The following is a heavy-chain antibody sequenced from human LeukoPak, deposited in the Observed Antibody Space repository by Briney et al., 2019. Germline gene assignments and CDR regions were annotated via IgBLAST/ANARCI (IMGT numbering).Heavy chain of an antibody. CDR3: ARGKYSYGYSYRSYGMDV. CDR1: GFTVSSNY. Sequence: GSLRLSCAASGFTVSSNYMSWIRQPPGKGLEWIGEINHSGSTNYNPSLKSRVTISVDTSKNQFSLKLSSVTAADTAVYYCARGKYSYGYSYRSYGMDVWGQGTTVTVSS. V-gene: IGHV4-34*01. D-gene: IGHD5-18*01. CDR2: INHSGST. J-gene: IGHJ6*02.